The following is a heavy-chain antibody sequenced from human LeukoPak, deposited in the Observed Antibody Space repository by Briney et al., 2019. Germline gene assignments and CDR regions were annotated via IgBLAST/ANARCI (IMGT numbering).Heavy chain of an antibody. D-gene: IGHD3-3*01. CDR1: GGSISSYY. CDR2: IYTSGST. Sequence: SETLSLTCTVSGGSISSYYWSWIRQPAGKGLEWIGRIYTSGSTNYNPSLKSRVTMSVDTSKNQFSLKLSSVTAADTAVYYCAREHCDFWSGPGWFDPWGQGTLVTVSS. V-gene: IGHV4-4*07. J-gene: IGHJ5*02. CDR3: AREHCDFWSGPGWFDP.